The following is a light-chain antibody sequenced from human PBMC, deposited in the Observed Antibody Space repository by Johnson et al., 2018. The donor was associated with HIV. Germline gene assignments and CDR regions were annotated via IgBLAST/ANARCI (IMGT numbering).Light chain of an antibody. CDR2: DNN. V-gene: IGLV1-51*01. Sequence: QSFLTQPPSVSAAPGQKVTISCSGSSSNIGNNYVSWYQQLPGTAPKLLIYDNNKRPSGIPDRFSGSKSGTSATLGITGLQTGDEADYYCGTWDSSLRVGFFGTGTKVTVL. CDR1: SSNIGNNY. CDR3: GTWDSSLRVGF. J-gene: IGLJ1*01.